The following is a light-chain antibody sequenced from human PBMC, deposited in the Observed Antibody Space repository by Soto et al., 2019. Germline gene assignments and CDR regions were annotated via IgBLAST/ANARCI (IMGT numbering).Light chain of an antibody. J-gene: IGLJ1*01. CDR1: SSNIGSKT. CDR2: NSY. Sequence: QSVLTQPLSASGTPVQRVTISCSGSSSNIGSKTVNWYQQLPGTVPKLLIYNSYQRPSGVPDRFSGSKSGTSASLAISGLQSEDEADYYCAAWDASLNGYVFGAGTKVTVL. CDR3: AAWDASLNGYV. V-gene: IGLV1-44*01.